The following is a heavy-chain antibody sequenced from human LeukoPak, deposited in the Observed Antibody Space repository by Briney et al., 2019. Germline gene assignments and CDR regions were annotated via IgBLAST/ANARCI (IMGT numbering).Heavy chain of an antibody. V-gene: IGHV3-23*01. CDR1: GFTFNNYA. CDR2: ILGSGRSA. CDR3: SKWGDYDVLTGYYDSDF. Sequence: GGSLRLSCAASGFTFNNYAMSWVRQAPGKGLEWVSAILGSGRSAYYADSVKGRFTISRDNSKNSLFLQMSSLRVEDTALYYCSKWGDYDVLTGYYDSDFWGQGTLVTVSA. J-gene: IGHJ4*02. D-gene: IGHD3-9*01.